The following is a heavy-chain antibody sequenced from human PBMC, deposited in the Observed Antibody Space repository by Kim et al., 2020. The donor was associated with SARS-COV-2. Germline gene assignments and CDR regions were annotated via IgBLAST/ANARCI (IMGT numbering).Heavy chain of an antibody. J-gene: IGHJ1*01. CDR1: GYSFTDYE. CDR3: ARGRGAVESKSNINRAYFQN. V-gene: IGHV1-8*01. CDR2: VNPNSGNT. Sequence: ASVKVSCKTSGYSFTDYEIMWVRQAPGQGLEWMGWVNPNSGNTGYAQKFQGRVIMTRHTSITTVFMELSGLRSEDTAMYYCARGRGAVESKSNINRAYFQNWGQGTLVTVSS. D-gene: IGHD3-10*01.